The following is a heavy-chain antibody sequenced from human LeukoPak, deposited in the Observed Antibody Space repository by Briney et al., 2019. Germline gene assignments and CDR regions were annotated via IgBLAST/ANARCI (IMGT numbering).Heavy chain of an antibody. CDR2: IDYSGST. D-gene: IGHD4-11*01. CDR3: ARAPLYSGHAEWFDP. Sequence: SETLSFTCTVSGYSISSGYYWGWIRQPPGKGLEWIGSIDYSGSTYHNPSLKSRVTISVDTSKNQFSLKLSSVTAADTAVYYCARAPLYSGHAEWFDPWGQGTLVTVSS. CDR1: GYSISSGYY. V-gene: IGHV4-38-2*02. J-gene: IGHJ5*02.